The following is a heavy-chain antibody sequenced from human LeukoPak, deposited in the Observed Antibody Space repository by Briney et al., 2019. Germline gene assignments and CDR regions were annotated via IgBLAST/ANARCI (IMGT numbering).Heavy chain of an antibody. CDR2: IYTSGST. CDR3: ARVKVVRGVSEFDY. J-gene: IGHJ4*02. Sequence: PSETLSLTCTVSGGSISSYYWSWIRQPAGKGLEWIVRIYTSGSTNYNPSLKSRVTMSVDTSKNQFSLKLSSVTAADTAVYYCARVKVVRGVSEFDYWGQGTLVTVSS. D-gene: IGHD3-10*01. V-gene: IGHV4-4*07. CDR1: GGSISSYY.